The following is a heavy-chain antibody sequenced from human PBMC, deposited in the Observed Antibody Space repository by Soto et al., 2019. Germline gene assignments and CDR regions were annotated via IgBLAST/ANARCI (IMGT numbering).Heavy chain of an antibody. CDR1: GGTFSSYA. J-gene: IGHJ6*02. D-gene: IGHD2-2*01. CDR3: ARHDIVVVPADPNSYYYGMDV. Sequence: QVQLVQSGAEVKKPGSSVKVSCKASGGTFSSYAISWVRQAPGQGLEWMGGIIPIFGTANYAQKLQGRVTITAYKATSTAYMELSSLRSEDTAVYYCARHDIVVVPADPNSYYYGMDVWGQGTTVTVSS. V-gene: IGHV1-69*06. CDR2: IIPIFGTA.